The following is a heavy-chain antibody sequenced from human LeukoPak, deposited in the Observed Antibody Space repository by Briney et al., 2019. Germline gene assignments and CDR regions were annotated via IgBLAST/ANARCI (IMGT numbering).Heavy chain of an antibody. J-gene: IGHJ4*02. Sequence: SETLFLTCTVSGGSISSYYWSWIRQPPGKGLEWIGYIYYSGSTNYNPSLKSRVTISVDTSKNQFSLKLSSVTAADTAVYYCARYSYGNFDYWGQGTLVTVSS. CDR1: GGSISSYY. V-gene: IGHV4-59*08. D-gene: IGHD5-18*01. CDR2: IYYSGST. CDR3: ARYSYGNFDY.